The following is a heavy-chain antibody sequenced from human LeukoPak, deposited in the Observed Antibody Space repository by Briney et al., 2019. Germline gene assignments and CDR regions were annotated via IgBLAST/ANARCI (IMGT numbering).Heavy chain of an antibody. J-gene: IGHJ5*02. V-gene: IGHV4-4*07. CDR1: GGSISSYY. CDR2: IYTSGSA. D-gene: IGHD3-16*01. Sequence: SETLSLTCTVSGGSISSYYWSWIRQPAGKGLEWIGRIYTSGSANYNPSLKSRVTMSVDTSKNQFSLKLSSVTAADTAVYYCARGGLRWNWFDPWGQGTLVTVSS. CDR3: ARGGLRWNWFDP.